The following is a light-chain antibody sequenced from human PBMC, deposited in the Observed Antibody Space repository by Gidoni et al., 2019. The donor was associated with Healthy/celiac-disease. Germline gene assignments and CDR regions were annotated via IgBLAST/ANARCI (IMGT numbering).Light chain of an antibody. CDR3: SSYTSSSTYV. Sequence: QSALTQPASVSGSPGQSITISCTGTSSDVGGYNYVSWYQQHPGKAPELMIYEVSNRPSGVPDRFSGSKSGNTASLTISGLQAEDEADYYCSSYTSSSTYVFGTGTKVTV. CDR2: EVS. CDR1: SSDVGGYNY. J-gene: IGLJ1*01. V-gene: IGLV2-14*01.